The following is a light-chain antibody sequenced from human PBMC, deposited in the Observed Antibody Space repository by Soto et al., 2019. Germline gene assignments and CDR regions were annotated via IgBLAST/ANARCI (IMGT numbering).Light chain of an antibody. Sequence: EIVLTQSPATLSLSPGERATLSCGASQSVYSTYLAWYQQKPGLAPRLLIYDASSRATGIPDRFSGSGSGTDFTLTISRLEPEDFAVYYCQQYGSSPRTFGQGTKVEIK. CDR2: DAS. V-gene: IGKV3D-20*01. J-gene: IGKJ1*01. CDR1: QSVYSTY. CDR3: QQYGSSPRT.